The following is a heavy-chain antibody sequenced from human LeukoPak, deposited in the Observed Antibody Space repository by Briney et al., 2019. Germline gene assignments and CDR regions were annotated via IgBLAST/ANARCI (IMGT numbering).Heavy chain of an antibody. Sequence: GGSLRLSCAASGFTFSSSAMNWVRQAPGKGLEWVSSINNVASHIYYAHSVKGRFTISRDNAKNSLYLQMNSLSDEDTAVYYCTKDKSGYFDLWGRGTLVTVSS. J-gene: IGHJ2*01. CDR2: INNVASHI. CDR3: TKDKSGYFDL. CDR1: GFTFSSSA. V-gene: IGHV3-21*01.